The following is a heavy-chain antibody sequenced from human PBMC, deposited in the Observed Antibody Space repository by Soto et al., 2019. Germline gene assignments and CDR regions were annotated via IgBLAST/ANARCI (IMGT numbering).Heavy chain of an antibody. Sequence: LRLSCAASGFTFSTYGMHWVRQAPGKGLEWVAFIQYHGINKDYADSVKGRFTISRDNSRNTLYLQMNSLRAEDTAVYYCARGLDYDSSGYYLDFWGQGALVTVSS. J-gene: IGHJ4*02. CDR2: IQYHGINK. CDR1: GFTFSTYG. D-gene: IGHD3-22*01. CDR3: ARGLDYDSSGYYLDF. V-gene: IGHV3-33*05.